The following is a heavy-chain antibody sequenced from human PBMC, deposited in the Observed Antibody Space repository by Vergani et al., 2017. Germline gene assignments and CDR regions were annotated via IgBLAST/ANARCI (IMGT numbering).Heavy chain of an antibody. CDR3: AKYLRDSTDGLPDS. CDR1: GFTSSYYG. V-gene: IGHV3-30*18. J-gene: IGHJ4*02. D-gene: IGHD2-21*02. CDR2: ISYDGTQK. Sequence: QVHLVESGGGVVQPGRSLRLSCVASGFTSSYYGMHWVRQAPGMGLEWGAVISYDGTQKYYADSVKGRFTISRDNSKDILYLQMDSLRSEDTALYYCAKYLRDSTDGLPDSWGPGTLVIVSS.